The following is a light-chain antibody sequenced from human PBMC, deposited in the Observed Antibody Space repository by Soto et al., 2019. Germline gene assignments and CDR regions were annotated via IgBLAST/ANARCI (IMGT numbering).Light chain of an antibody. Sequence: EIVLTQSPGTLSSSPGERATLSCRASQSVSTSNLAWYQQRPGQAPRLLIYGASRRATGIPDRFSGSGSGTDFTLTISSLEPEDFAVYYCQQRSNWPITFGQGTRLEIK. J-gene: IGKJ5*01. CDR3: QQRSNWPIT. V-gene: IGKV3D-20*02. CDR1: QSVSTSN. CDR2: GAS.